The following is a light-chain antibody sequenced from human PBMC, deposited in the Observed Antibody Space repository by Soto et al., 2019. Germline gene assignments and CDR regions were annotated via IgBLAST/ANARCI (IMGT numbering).Light chain of an antibody. J-gene: IGLJ1*01. Sequence: QSVLTQPPSASGSPGQSVTISCTGTNSDIGGYIYVSWYRQYPGEAPKLLIYEVNKRSSGVPDRFSGSKSGNTASLTVSGLQADDEAHYYCSSYSGTNNFGVFGTGTK. CDR3: SSYSGTNNFGV. CDR1: NSDIGGYIY. V-gene: IGLV2-8*01. CDR2: EVN.